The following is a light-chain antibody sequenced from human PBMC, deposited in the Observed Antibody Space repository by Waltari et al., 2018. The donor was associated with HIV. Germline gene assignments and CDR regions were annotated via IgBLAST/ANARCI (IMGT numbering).Light chain of an antibody. CDR1: QSVTTN. CDR2: GSS. J-gene: IGKJ1*01. Sequence: EIVMTQSPDTLSVSAGERATLSCRARQSVTTNLAWYQQKPGQAPRLLSYGSSPRATRRPDRFSGSGSGTEFTLTISSLQSEDSAVYYCQQYNHWPWTFGQGTTGEIK. CDR3: QQYNHWPWT. V-gene: IGKV3-15*01.